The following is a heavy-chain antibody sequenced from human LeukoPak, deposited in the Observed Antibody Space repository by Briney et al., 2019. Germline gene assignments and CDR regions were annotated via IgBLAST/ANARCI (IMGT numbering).Heavy chain of an antibody. V-gene: IGHV3-23*01. CDR3: GEDPNGDYVGAFDT. CDR2: IGITSEYI. Sequence: PGGSLRLSCAASGFTITAYAMSWVRQSPGKGLEWVSGIGITSEYIHYADSVKGRFTISRDNSKNTVYLEMSSLRAEDAAVYYCGEDPNGDYVGAFDTWGQGTMVIVSS. CDR1: GFTITAYA. D-gene: IGHD4-17*01. J-gene: IGHJ3*02.